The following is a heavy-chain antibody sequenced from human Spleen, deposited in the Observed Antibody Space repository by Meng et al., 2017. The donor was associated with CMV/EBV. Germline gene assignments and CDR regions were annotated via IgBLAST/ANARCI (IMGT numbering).Heavy chain of an antibody. CDR2: INPNSGDT. Sequence: SGYTFAGYYMHWVRQAPGQGLEWMGWINPNSGDTNYAQKFQGRVTMTRDTSRSTAYMELSRLRSDDPAIYYCARSLGLSYSSGWSLWGQGTLVTVSS. CDR3: ARSLGLSYSSGWSL. V-gene: IGHV1-2*02. J-gene: IGHJ4*02. D-gene: IGHD6-19*01. CDR1: GYTFAGYY.